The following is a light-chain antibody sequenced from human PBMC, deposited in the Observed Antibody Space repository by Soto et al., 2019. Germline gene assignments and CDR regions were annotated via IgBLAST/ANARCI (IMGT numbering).Light chain of an antibody. CDR3: DAWDDSLTIL. V-gene: IGLV1-47*01. J-gene: IGLJ2*01. CDR2: ENN. Sequence: QPVLTQPPSASGTPGQTVTISCSGSSSNIASYSVYWYQQLPGTAPKLLIYENNQRPSGVPDRFSGSKSDTSASLAIAGLRSGDEADYYCDAWDDSLTILFGGGTKLTVL. CDR1: SSNIASYS.